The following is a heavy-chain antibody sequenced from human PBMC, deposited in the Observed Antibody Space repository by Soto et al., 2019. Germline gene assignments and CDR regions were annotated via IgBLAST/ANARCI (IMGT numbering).Heavy chain of an antibody. J-gene: IGHJ4*02. CDR3: ARHERRSGWYGGDYFDY. V-gene: IGHV4-39*01. D-gene: IGHD6-19*01. Sequence: SETLSLTCTVSGGSISSSSYYWGWIRQPPGKGLEWIGSIYYSGSTYYNPSLKSRVTISVDTSKNQFSLKLSSVTAADTAVYYCARHERRSGWYGGDYFDYWGQGTLVTVSS. CDR1: GGSISSSSYY. CDR2: IYYSGST.